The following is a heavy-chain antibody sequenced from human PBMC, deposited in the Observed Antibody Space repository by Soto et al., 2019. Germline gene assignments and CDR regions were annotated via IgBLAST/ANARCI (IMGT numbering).Heavy chain of an antibody. V-gene: IGHV4-39*01. CDR3: ASQVVGVPGDS. Sequence: SETLSLICTVSGGSISSSNYYWGWVRQPPGKGLEWIGTIYYTGSTGYNPSLKSRVTISVDTSKNQFSLKLRSVTAADTAVYYCASQVVGVPGDSWGQGTLVTVSS. D-gene: IGHD2-15*01. J-gene: IGHJ4*02. CDR1: GGSISSSNYY. CDR2: IYYTGST.